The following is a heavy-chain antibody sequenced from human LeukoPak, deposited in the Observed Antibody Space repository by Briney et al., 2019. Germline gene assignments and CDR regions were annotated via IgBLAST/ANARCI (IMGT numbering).Heavy chain of an antibody. CDR2: IKQDGSEI. CDR1: GFTFDDYA. J-gene: IGHJ4*02. CDR3: ATIEAVRFHY. Sequence: GSLRLSCAASGFTFDDYAMHWVRQAPGKGLEWVANIKQDGSEIYYLDSVKGRFTISRDNAKNSLYLQMNSLRVEDTAVYYCATIEAVRFHYWGQGTLVTVSS. D-gene: IGHD6-19*01. V-gene: IGHV3-7*01.